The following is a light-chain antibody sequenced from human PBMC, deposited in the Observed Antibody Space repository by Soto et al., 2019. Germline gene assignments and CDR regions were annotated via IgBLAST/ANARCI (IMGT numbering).Light chain of an antibody. CDR3: QQRSVCPLT. CDR1: QSVSNY. J-gene: IGKJ4*01. V-gene: IGKV3-11*01. CDR2: DSS. Sequence: LTQSPAILSLSPGERTTLSCRASQSVSNYLAWYQQSPGQAPKLLIYDSSNRAAGILARFAASGSWTDFTLTISSLQPEDFAVDYCQQRSVCPLTFGGGTKVEIK.